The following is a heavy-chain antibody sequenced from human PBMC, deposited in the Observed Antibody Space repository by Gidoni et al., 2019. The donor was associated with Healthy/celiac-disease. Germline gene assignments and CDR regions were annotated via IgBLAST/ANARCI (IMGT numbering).Heavy chain of an antibody. Sequence: QVQVVESGGGVVQPGRSLRLSCPASGFTFSSYAMHWVRQAPGKGLEWVTVIWYDGTNKYYADSVKGRFTISRDNSKNTLYLQMNGLRAEDTAVYYCARLPYYYDSSDSIWGQGTMVTVSS. CDR2: IWYDGTNK. CDR1: GFTFSSYA. J-gene: IGHJ3*02. D-gene: IGHD3-22*01. V-gene: IGHV3-33*01. CDR3: ARLPYYYDSSDSI.